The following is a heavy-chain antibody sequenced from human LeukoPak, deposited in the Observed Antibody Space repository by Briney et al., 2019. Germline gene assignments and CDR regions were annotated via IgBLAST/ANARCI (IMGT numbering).Heavy chain of an antibody. D-gene: IGHD3-10*01. J-gene: IGHJ6*03. CDR2: IYYSGST. CDR3: ARKEDASRVTGYYYYMVV. V-gene: IGHV4-59*08. Sequence: SETLSLTCTVSGGSISSYYWSWIRQPPGKGLEWIGYIYYSGSTNYNPSLKSRVTISLDTSKNQFSLKLSSVTAADTAVYYCARKEDASRVTGYYYYMVVWGKGTKVIVSS. CDR1: GGSISSYY.